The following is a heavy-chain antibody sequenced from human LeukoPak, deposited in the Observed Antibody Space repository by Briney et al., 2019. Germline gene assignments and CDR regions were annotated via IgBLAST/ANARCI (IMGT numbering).Heavy chain of an antibody. Sequence: SGVNLRCYYSASEFTVSHYNMTWIRQAPGKGMEWLSCISSSGDTIYYADSVKGRFTVSRDNAENSLYLQMNSLRAEDTAMYYCARQGSEIDYWGQGTLVTVSS. J-gene: IGHJ4*02. V-gene: IGHV3-11*01. CDR1: EFTVSHYN. CDR3: ARQGSEIDY. CDR2: ISSSGDTI.